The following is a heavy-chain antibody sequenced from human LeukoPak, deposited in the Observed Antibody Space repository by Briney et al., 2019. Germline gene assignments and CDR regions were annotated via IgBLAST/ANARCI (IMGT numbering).Heavy chain of an antibody. J-gene: IGHJ3*02. V-gene: IGHV1-18*04. CDR2: ISAHNGKT. CDR1: GYSFTNYG. Sequence: GASVKVSCKASGYSFTNYGVSWVRQAPGLGLEWLGWISAHNGKTDFSPRFHGRLILTTDTSTSTSYMELSSLRPDDTAVYFCARDSMVVVTIHDAFEIWGQGTRVTVSS. CDR3: ARDSMVVVTIHDAFEI. D-gene: IGHD3-22*01.